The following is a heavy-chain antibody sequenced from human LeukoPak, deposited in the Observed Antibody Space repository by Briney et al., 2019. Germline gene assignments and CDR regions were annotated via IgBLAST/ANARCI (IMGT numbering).Heavy chain of an antibody. CDR1: GFTFSSYW. D-gene: IGHD3-3*01. CDR3: ARDEGVVITGVRDYFDY. J-gene: IGHJ4*02. Sequence: GGSLRLSCAASGFTFSSYWMSWVRQAPGKGLEWVANIKQDGSEKYYVDSVKGRFTISRDNAKNSLYLQMNSLRAEDTAVYYCARDEGVVITGVRDYFDYWGQGTLVTVSS. V-gene: IGHV3-7*01. CDR2: IKQDGSEK.